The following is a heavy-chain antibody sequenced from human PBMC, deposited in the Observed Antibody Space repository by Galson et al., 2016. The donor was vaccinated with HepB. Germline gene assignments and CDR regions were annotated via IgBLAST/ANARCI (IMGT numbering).Heavy chain of an antibody. J-gene: IGHJ3*01. CDR2: VSYDGSRR. D-gene: IGHD2-21*01. CDR3: ARGRFEVVRSTTPSAFDF. CDR1: GFSFNTFA. V-gene: IGHV3-30*03. Sequence: SLRLSCAASGFSFNTFAMHWVRQAPGKGLEWVARVSYDGSRRHYGDSVKGRFIISRDDSRDTLFLQMNSLRVDDTAIYYWARGRFEVVRSTTPSAFDFGGQGTMVIVSS.